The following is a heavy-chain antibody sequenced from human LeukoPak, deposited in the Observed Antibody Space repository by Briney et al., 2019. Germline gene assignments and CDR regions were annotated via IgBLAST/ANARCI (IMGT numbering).Heavy chain of an antibody. J-gene: IGHJ4*02. CDR1: GFPFSIYE. Sequence: GGSLRPSCAVSGFPFSIYEMNWVRQAPGKGLEWVSNIHSSGTIKYYADSVKGRFSISRDNAKSSLYLQMNSLRVEDTAVYYCALLAVASDFDYWGQGALVTVSS. D-gene: IGHD6-19*01. CDR3: ALLAVASDFDY. V-gene: IGHV3-48*03. CDR2: IHSSGTIK.